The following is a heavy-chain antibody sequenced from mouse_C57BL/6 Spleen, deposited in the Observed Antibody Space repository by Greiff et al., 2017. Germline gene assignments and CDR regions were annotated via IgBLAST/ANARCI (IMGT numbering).Heavy chain of an antibody. CDR1: GFSLTSYA. Sequence: VKLVESGPGLVAPSQSLSITCTVSGFSLTSYAISWVRQPPGKGLEWLGVIWTGGGTNYNSALKSRLSISKDNSKSQVFLKMNSLQTDDTARYYCARNWELGRHDGYFDYWGQGTTLTVSS. V-gene: IGHV2-9-1*01. CDR3: ARNWELGRHDGYFDY. CDR2: IWTGGGT. J-gene: IGHJ2*01. D-gene: IGHD4-1*01.